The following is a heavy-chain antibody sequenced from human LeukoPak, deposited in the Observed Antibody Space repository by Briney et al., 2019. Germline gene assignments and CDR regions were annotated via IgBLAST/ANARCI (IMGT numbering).Heavy chain of an antibody. CDR3: AKDSGASILRYFDWLPTHSFDY. Sequence: GESLKISCKGSGYSFTTYWIGWVRQMPGKGLEWMGIIYPSDSDTRYSPSFEGQVTISADKSISTAYLQMNSLRAEDTAVYYCAKDSGASILRYFDWLPTHSFDYWGQGTLVTVSS. J-gene: IGHJ4*02. CDR2: IYPSDSDT. CDR1: GYSFTTYW. D-gene: IGHD3-9*01. V-gene: IGHV5-51*01.